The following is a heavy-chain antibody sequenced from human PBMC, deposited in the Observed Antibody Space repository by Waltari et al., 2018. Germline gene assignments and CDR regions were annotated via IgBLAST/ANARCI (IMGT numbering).Heavy chain of an antibody. CDR3: ARHRDPGHSFDI. V-gene: IGHV4-34*01. CDR2: ISERGYT. D-gene: IGHD2-21*01. J-gene: IGHJ3*02. Sequence: QVRLQLGGAGSLKPSETLSLTCAVYCGSLSGHCWSWIRKPPVKGLQWIGEISERGYTYYKPSLQSRVAISIDMSKNQFSLTMTSVTAADTALYYCARHRDPGHSFDIWGQGTVTVSA. CDR1: CGSLSGHC.